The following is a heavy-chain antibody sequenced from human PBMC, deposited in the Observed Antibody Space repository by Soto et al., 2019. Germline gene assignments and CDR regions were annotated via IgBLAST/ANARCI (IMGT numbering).Heavy chain of an antibody. CDR2: VYYDGST. CDR1: GDSVSSYY. Sequence: QVQLQESGPGLVKPSETLSLTCSVSGDSVSSYYWSWIRQPPGKGLEWIGYVYYDGSTNYNPSLETRVTISIDTSKNQVSLKLNSVSAADTAVYHCARGRLSSTVYYGLDVWGQGTTVAVSS. J-gene: IGHJ6*02. CDR3: ARGRLSSTVYYGLDV. V-gene: IGHV4-59*02. D-gene: IGHD1-26*01.